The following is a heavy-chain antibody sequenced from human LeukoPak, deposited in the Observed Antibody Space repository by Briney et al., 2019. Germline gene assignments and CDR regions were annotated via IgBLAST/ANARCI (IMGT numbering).Heavy chain of an antibody. CDR1: GFTFSSYA. J-gene: IGHJ4*02. D-gene: IGHD4-23*01. CDR3: ARDGDYGGNPV. V-gene: IGHV3-53*01. CDR2: IHSSGST. Sequence: GGSLRLSCAASGFTFSSYAMSWVRQAPGKGLEWVSVIHSSGSTYYADSVKGRFTISRDNSKNTVHLQMNRLRAEDTAVYYCARDGDYGGNPVWGQGTLVTVSS.